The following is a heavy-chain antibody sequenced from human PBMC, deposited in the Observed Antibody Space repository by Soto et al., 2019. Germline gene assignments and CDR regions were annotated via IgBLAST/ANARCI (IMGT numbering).Heavy chain of an antibody. J-gene: IGHJ4*02. V-gene: IGHV3-43*01. CDR3: ARLAITIFGVVIESGDDY. D-gene: IGHD3-3*01. CDR2: ISWDGGTT. CDR1: GFTFDDFT. Sequence: EVQLVESGGGVVQPGGSLRLSCAASGFTFDDFTMHWVRQTPGKGLEWVSLISWDGGTTFYANSVKGRFTISRDNSKNSLYLQMNSLRAEDTAVYYCARLAITIFGVVIESGDDYWGQGTLVTVSS.